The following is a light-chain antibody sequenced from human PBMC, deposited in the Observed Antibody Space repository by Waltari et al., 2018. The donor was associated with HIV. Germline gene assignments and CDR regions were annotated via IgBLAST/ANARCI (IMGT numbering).Light chain of an antibody. V-gene: IGKV2-28*01. CDR1: QSLPYSNGKNY. CDR2: LGS. J-gene: IGKJ2*01. CDR3: MEALQTPFT. Sequence: IVLTQSPLSLPVTPGEPASISCRSTQSLPYSNGKNYLDWYLQKPGQAPQLLIYLGSNRASGVPDRFSGSGSGTDFTLKISRVEAEDVGVYYCMEALQTPFTFGQGTKLEIK.